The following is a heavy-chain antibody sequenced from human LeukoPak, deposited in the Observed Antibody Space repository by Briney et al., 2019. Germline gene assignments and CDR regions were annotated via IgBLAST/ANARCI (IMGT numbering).Heavy chain of an antibody. CDR1: GGSISSGDYY. D-gene: IGHD6-6*01. V-gene: IGHV4-30-4*01. CDR2: IYYSGST. CDR3: AAGARYSSSSVDY. Sequence: ASETLSLTCTVSGGSISSGDYYWSWIRQPPGKGLEWIGYIYYSGSTYYNPSLKSRVTISVDTSKNQFSLKLSSVTAADTAVYYCAAGARYSSSSVDYWGQGTLVTVSS. J-gene: IGHJ4*02.